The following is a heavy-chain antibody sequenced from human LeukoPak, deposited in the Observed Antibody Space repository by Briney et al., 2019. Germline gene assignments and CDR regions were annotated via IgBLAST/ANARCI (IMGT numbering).Heavy chain of an antibody. J-gene: IGHJ5*01. CDR1: GGSFSGYY. Sequence: SETLSLTCAVYGGSFSGYYWSWIRQPPGKGLEWIGEINHSGSTNYNPSLKSRVTISVDTSKNQFSLKLSSVTAADTAVYYCARASCGADCYFESWGQGILVTVSS. CDR3: ARASCGADCYFES. V-gene: IGHV4-34*01. D-gene: IGHD2-21*02. CDR2: INHSGST.